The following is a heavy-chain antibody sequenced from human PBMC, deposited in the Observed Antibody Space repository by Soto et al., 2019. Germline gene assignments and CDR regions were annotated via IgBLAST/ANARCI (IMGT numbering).Heavy chain of an antibody. V-gene: IGHV4-4*02. CDR1: GGSISSNNW. CDR2: IYHSGST. J-gene: IGHJ4*02. CDR3: ARRTDYYASSGTFDY. Sequence: SETLSLTCAVSGGSISSNNWWSWVRQPPGKGLEWIGEIYHSGSTNYNPSLESRVTILVDKSKNQFSLNLRSVTAADTAVYYCARRTDYYASSGTFDYWGQGTRVTVSS. D-gene: IGHD3-22*01.